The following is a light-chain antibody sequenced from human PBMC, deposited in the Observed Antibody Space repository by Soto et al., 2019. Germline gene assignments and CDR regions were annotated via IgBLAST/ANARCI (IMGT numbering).Light chain of an antibody. CDR2: GAS. CDR3: QQYNNWPPYT. Sequence: ETVMTQSPGTLSVSPGERATLSCRASQSVAINLAWYQQRPGQAPRLLIYGASTRATGIPARFSGSGSGTEFTLTISSLQSEDFAVYYCQQYNNWPPYTFGQGTKVDIK. V-gene: IGKV3-15*01. J-gene: IGKJ2*01. CDR1: QSVAIN.